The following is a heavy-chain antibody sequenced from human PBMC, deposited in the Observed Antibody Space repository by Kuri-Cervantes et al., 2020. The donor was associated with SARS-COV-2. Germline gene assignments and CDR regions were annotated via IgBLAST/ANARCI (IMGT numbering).Heavy chain of an antibody. J-gene: IGHJ4*02. CDR2: ISYDGSNK. D-gene: IGHD7-27*01. CDR1: GFTFSSYG. Sequence: GGSLRLSCAASGFTFSSYGMHWVRQAPGKGLEWVAVISYDGSNKYYADSVKGRFTTSRDNSKNTLYLQMNSLRAEDTAVYYCARDTGGLNDYWGQGTLVTVSS. CDR3: ARDTGGLNDY. V-gene: IGHV3-30*03.